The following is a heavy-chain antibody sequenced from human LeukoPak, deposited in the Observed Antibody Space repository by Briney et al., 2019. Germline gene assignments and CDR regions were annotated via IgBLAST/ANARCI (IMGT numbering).Heavy chain of an antibody. CDR2: IYYSGSA. D-gene: IGHD3-22*01. CDR3: ARDQDYYDSSGYSQKGFDP. CDR1: GGSISSGGYY. J-gene: IGHJ5*02. Sequence: SQTLSLTCTVSGGSISSGGYYWSWIRQHPGKGLEWIGYIYYSGSAYYNPSLKSRVTISVDTSKNQFSLKLSSVTAADTAVYYCARDQDYYDSSGYSQKGFDPWGQGTLVTVSS. V-gene: IGHV4-31*03.